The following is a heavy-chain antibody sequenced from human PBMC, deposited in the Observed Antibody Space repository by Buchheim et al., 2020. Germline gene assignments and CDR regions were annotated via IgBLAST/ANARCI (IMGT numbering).Heavy chain of an antibody. CDR3: SRETKLTCDTLRAKIPNWYDP. Sequence: EVQLVESGGGLVQPGGSLRLSCAASGFTFSSYSMNWVRQAPGKGLEWVSYISSSSSNIYYADSVKGRFTISRDNAKNSLYLQMNSVKAEDTAVYYCSRETKLTCDTLRAKIPNWYDPWGQGTL. J-gene: IGHJ5*02. CDR1: GFTFSSYS. V-gene: IGHV3-48*04. CDR2: ISSSSSNI. D-gene: IGHD5-12*01.